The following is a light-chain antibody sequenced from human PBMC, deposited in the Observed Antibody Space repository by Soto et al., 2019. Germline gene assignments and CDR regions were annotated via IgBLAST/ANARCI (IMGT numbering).Light chain of an antibody. V-gene: IGKV1-6*01. J-gene: IGKJ1*01. CDR1: QAIRSD. CDR2: AAS. CDR3: LQDYNYPRT. Sequence: AVPMTQSPSSLSASVGDRVTITCRASQAIRSDLGWYQMKPGKVPKLLIYAASNLQSGVPSRFIGRGYGTDFTLTISSLQPEDFAAYYCLQDYNYPRTFGQGTQVEI.